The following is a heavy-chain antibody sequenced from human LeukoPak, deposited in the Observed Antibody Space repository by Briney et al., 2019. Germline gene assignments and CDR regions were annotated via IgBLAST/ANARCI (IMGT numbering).Heavy chain of an antibody. CDR3: ARDRGYTYAHPLDY. D-gene: IGHD5-18*01. V-gene: IGHV3-33*01. CDR1: GFTFSSYT. J-gene: IGHJ4*02. Sequence: GTSLRLSCAASGFTFSSYTMHCVRQAPGKGLEWVALILNDGSNKYYAASVKGRFTISRDNSHNTLYLQVNSLRAEDTALYYCARDRGYTYAHPLDYWGQGTLVTVSS. CDR2: ILNDGSNK.